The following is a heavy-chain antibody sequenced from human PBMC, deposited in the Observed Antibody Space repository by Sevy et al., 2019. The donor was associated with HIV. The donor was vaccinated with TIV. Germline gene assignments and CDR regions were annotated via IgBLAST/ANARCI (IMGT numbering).Heavy chain of an antibody. CDR3: ASPGDSSGSSWGDAFDI. J-gene: IGHJ3*02. V-gene: IGHV1-3*01. D-gene: IGHD3-22*01. CDR2: INAGNGNT. CDR1: GYTFTSYA. Sequence: NLRASVKVSCKASGYTFTSYAMHWVRQAPGQRLEWMGWINAGNGNTKYSQKFQGRVTITRDTSASTAYMELSSLRSEDTAVYYCASPGDSSGSSWGDAFDIWGQGTMVTVSS.